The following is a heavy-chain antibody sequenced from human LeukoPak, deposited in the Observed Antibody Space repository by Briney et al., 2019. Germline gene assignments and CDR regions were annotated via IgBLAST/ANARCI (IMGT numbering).Heavy chain of an antibody. CDR2: INHSGST. D-gene: IGHD3-3*01. Sequence: PSETLSLTCAVYGGSFSGYYWSWIRQPPGKGLEWIGEINHSGSTNYNPSLKSRVTISVDTSKNQFSLKLSSVTAADTAVYYCARGLEYYDFWSGLFVIGLYDYWGQGTLVTVSS. CDR1: GGSFSGYY. V-gene: IGHV4-34*01. CDR3: ARGLEYYDFWSGLFVIGLYDY. J-gene: IGHJ4*02.